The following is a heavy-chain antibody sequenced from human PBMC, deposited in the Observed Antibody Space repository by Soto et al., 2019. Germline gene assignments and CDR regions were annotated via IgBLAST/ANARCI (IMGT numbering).Heavy chain of an antibody. CDR1: DGYFSTYY. J-gene: IGHJ3*02. CDR3: ARGGSSDWQVAFDI. CDR2: INYSGSN. Sequence: SETLSLTCAVDDGYFSTYYWNWIRQSPGKGLEWIGKINYSGSNNYNPSLKSRVTISIDMSKNQVSLKLTSVTAADTAVYFCARGGSSDWQVAFDIWDQGTTVTVSS. V-gene: IGHV4-34*01. D-gene: IGHD6-19*01.